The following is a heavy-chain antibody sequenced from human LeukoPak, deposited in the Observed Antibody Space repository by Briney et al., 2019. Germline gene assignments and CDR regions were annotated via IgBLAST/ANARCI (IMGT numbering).Heavy chain of an antibody. D-gene: IGHD2-15*01. CDR1: GFTFSSYW. V-gene: IGHV3-7*01. CDR3: VRGGPSTWS. J-gene: IGHJ5*02. Sequence: GGSLRPSCAASGFTFSSYWMSWVRQAPGKGLEWVANIKQDGSEKYYVDSVRGRFTISRDDAKNTVYLQMNNLRAEDTAVYYCVRGGPSTWSWGQGTLVTVSS. CDR2: IKQDGSEK.